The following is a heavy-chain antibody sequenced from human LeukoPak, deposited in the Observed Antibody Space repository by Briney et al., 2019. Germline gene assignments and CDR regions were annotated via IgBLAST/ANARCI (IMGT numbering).Heavy chain of an antibody. V-gene: IGHV3-21*01. Sequence: GGSLRLSCAASGFTFSSYSMNWVRQAPGKGLEWVSPISSSSSYIYYADSVKGRFTISRDNAKNSLYLQMNSLRAEDTAVYYCARATDILRYFDWSPWYYGMDVWGQGTTVTVSS. J-gene: IGHJ6*02. D-gene: IGHD3-9*01. CDR2: ISSSSSYI. CDR1: GFTFSSYS. CDR3: ARATDILRYFDWSPWYYGMDV.